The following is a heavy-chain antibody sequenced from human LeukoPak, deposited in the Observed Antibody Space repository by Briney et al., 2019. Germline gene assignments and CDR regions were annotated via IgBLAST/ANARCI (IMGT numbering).Heavy chain of an antibody. Sequence: GGSLRLSCAASGFTFCSYAMSWVRPAPGKGLEWVSAISGSGGSTYYADSVKGRFTISRDNSKNTLYLQMNSLRAEDTAVYYCAKDRPPLYGDYGYYYYYYMDVWGKGTTVTVSS. CDR3: AKDRPPLYGDYGYYYYYYMDV. D-gene: IGHD4-17*01. V-gene: IGHV3-23*01. CDR2: ISGSGGST. CDR1: GFTFCSYA. J-gene: IGHJ6*03.